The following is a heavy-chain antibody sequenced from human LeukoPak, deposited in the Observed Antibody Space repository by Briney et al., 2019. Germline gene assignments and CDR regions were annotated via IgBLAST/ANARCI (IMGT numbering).Heavy chain of an antibody. CDR3: ARTHSSRWYSAGYYYMDV. Sequence: ASVKVSCNASGGTFSSYNFIWVRQAPGQGLEWMGWISAYNGNTNYAQKLQGRVTMTTDTSTSTAYMDFRSLRSDDTAVYYCARTHSSRWYSAGYYYMDVWGKGTTVTVSS. CDR2: ISAYNGNT. CDR1: GGTFSSYN. D-gene: IGHD6-19*01. V-gene: IGHV1-18*01. J-gene: IGHJ6*03.